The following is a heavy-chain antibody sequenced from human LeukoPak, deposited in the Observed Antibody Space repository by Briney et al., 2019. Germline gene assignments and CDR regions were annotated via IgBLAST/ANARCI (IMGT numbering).Heavy chain of an antibody. D-gene: IGHD3-10*01. CDR1: GFTFSSYS. CDR2: ISSSSSYI. V-gene: IGHV3-21*04. Sequence: PGGSLRLSCAASGFTFSSYSMNWVRQAPGKGLEWVSSISSSSSYIYYADSVKGRFTISRDNAKNSLYLQMNSLRAEDTAVYYCAKDQGPLLWFGEFTETDYWGQGTLVTVSS. J-gene: IGHJ4*02. CDR3: AKDQGPLLWFGEFTETDY.